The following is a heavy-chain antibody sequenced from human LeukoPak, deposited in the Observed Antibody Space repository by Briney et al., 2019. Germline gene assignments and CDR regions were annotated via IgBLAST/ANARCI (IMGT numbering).Heavy chain of an antibody. CDR2: INRSGST. CDR1: GGSLSYYY. J-gene: IGHJ4*02. CDR3: ARGGFYCGDDCYVDY. Sequence: SETLSLTCAVYGGSLSYYYWSWIRQSPEKGQEWIGEINRSGSTNYNPSLKSRGSISVDTSKNQYSLMLRSVTAADTAVYYCARGGFYCGDDCYVDYWGQGTLVTVSS. D-gene: IGHD2-21*02. V-gene: IGHV4-34*01.